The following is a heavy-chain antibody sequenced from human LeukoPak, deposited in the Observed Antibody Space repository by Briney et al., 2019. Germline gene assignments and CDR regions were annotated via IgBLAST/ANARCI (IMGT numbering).Heavy chain of an antibody. CDR3: AYYDSSGYFQY. D-gene: IGHD3-22*01. CDR2: MYYSGNT. CDR1: GGSVSSYF. Sequence: KTSETLSLTCTVSGGSVSSYFWSWIRQPPGKGLEWIGYMYYSGNTNYNPSLKSRVTISVDTSKNQFSLKLSSVTAADTAVYYCAYYDSSGYFQYWGQGALVTVSS. J-gene: IGHJ4*02. V-gene: IGHV4-59*02.